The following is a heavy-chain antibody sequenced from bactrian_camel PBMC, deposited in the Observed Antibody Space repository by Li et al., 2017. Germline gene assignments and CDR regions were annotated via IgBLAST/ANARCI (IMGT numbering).Heavy chain of an antibody. D-gene: IGHD3*01. CDR1: GHVFSTYC. Sequence: HVQLVESGGGSVQPGGSLTLSCVASGHVFSTYCMGWFRQAPGKGREGVACMNFHASTMYADSVKGRFTISVDNEHNTLYLHMTSQQPNDTGMYYCAADGSPTVGACMTRLHYGMHYRGEGTQVTVS. V-gene: IGHV3S39*01. J-gene: IGHJ7*01. CDR2: MNFHAST.